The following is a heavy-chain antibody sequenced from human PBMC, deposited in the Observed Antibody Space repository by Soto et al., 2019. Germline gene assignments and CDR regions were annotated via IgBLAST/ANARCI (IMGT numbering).Heavy chain of an antibody. CDR1: GFTFSDYY. J-gene: IGHJ4*02. CDR2: ISPRTTYK. Sequence: PGGSLRLSCASSGFTFSDYYMSWIRRSPGKGLEFLSYISPRTTYKNYADSVKGRFTISRDNAKNSLYLQLNSLRAEDTAIYYCSRGGGGGLFDLWGQGTFVTVSS. D-gene: IGHD2-21*01. V-gene: IGHV3-11*06. CDR3: SRGGGGGLFDL.